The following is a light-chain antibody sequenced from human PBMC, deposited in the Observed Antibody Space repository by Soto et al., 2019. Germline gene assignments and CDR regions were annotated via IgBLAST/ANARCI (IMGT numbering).Light chain of an antibody. J-gene: IGLJ1*01. CDR3: SSYTSSSTIYV. V-gene: IGLV2-14*01. CDR1: SSDVGGYNY. CDR2: EVS. Sequence: QSALTQPASVSGSPGQSIPISCTGTSSDVGGYNYVSWYQQHPGKAPKLIIYEVSNRPSGVSNRFSGSKSRDTSSLTISGLHAEDEADYYCSSYTSSSTIYVFGTGTKVTVL.